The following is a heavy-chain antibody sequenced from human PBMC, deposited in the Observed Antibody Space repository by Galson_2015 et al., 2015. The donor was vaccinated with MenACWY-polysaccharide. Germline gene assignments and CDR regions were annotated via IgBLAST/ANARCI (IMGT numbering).Heavy chain of an antibody. V-gene: IGHV3-7*03. Sequence: SLRLSCAASGFTFRSYWMSWVRQAPGQGLEWVANIKEGGSEKYYVDSVKGRFTISRDNAKNSLYLQMNSLRAEDTAVYYCARVSVRFGGARTSVIDYWGQGTLVTVSS. CDR3: ARVSVRFGGARTSVIDY. J-gene: IGHJ4*02. CDR1: GFTFRSYW. D-gene: IGHD3-16*01. CDR2: IKEGGSEK.